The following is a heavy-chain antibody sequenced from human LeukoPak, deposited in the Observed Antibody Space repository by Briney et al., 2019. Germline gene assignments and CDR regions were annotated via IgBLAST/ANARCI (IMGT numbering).Heavy chain of an antibody. CDR1: GFTFSRHW. J-gene: IGHJ6*02. D-gene: IGHD3-10*01. CDR2: ITQDGSEK. Sequence: GGSLRLSCAVSGFTFSRHWMSWVRQTPGKGLEWLANITQDGSEKYYVDSVEGRFTISRDNAKNSLYLQMNSLRAEDTAVYYCARSYYGSGTSYGMDVWGQGTTVTVSS. V-gene: IGHV3-7*01. CDR3: ARSYYGSGTSYGMDV.